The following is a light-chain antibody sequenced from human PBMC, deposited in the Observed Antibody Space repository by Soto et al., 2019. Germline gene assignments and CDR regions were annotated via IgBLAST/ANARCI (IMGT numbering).Light chain of an antibody. J-gene: IGKJ4*01. Sequence: DIPMTQSPSSLSASVGDRVTITCRASQSIASYLNWYQQKPGKAPKLLIYAASSLQSGVPSRFSGSGSGTDFTLKISSLQHEDFAIYYCQQAKSFALLFGGGTKVEIK. CDR3: QQAKSFALL. CDR1: QSIASY. CDR2: AAS. V-gene: IGKV1-39*01.